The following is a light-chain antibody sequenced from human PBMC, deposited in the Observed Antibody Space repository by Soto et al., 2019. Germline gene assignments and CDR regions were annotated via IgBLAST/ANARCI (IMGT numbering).Light chain of an antibody. J-gene: IGKJ4*02. Sequence: IQMTQSPSTLSASVGDRVTITCRASQSISDLLAWYQQKPGEAPKLLIYKASSLESGVPSRFSGSGSGTLFSLTINSLQPDDFATYYCQQYDNYSPFGGGTKVEIK. CDR1: QSISDL. CDR3: QQYDNYSP. CDR2: KAS. V-gene: IGKV1-5*03.